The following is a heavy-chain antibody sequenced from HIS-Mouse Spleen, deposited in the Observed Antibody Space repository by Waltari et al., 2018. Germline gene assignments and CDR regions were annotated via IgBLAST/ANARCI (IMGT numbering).Heavy chain of an antibody. V-gene: IGHV4-34*01. CDR2: INHSGSP. J-gene: IGHJ1*01. Sequence: QVQLQQWGAGLLKPSETLSLTCAVYGGSFSGYYWSWIRQPPGKGLEWIGEINHSGSPNSNPSLKSRVTISVDTSKNQFSLKLSSVTAADTAVYYCASSTYRGILEWRPLQHWGQGTLVTVSS. CDR1: GGSFSGYY. D-gene: IGHD3-3*01. CDR3: ASSTYRGILEWRPLQH.